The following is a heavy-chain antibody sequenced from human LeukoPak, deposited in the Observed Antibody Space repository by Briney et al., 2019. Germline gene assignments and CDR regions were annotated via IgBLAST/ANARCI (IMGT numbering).Heavy chain of an antibody. CDR1: GFSFSSHA. CDR2: ISSNGGST. D-gene: IGHD3-3*01. J-gene: IGHJ4*02. V-gene: IGHV3-23*01. Sequence: PGWSLRLSCGASGFSFSSHAMSWVRQAPRMGLEWVSTISSNGGSTYYADSVKGRFTISRDNSNYTLYLQMNSLTAEDTAVYYCVRDPKFYDDNDYWGQGTLVTVSS. CDR3: VRDPKFYDDNDY.